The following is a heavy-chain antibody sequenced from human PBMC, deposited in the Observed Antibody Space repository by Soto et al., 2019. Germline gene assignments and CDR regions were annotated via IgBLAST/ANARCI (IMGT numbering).Heavy chain of an antibody. CDR3: ARDLRLQKKENWFDP. CDR2: IYCSGST. D-gene: IGHD4-4*01. V-gene: IGHV4-31*03. Sequence: QVQLQESGPGLVKPSQTLSLTCTVSGGSISSGGYYWSWIRQHPGKGLEWIGYIYCSGSTYYNPSLQSRVTISGDTSKNQVSLKLSSVTAADTAVYYCARDLRLQKKENWFDPWCQGTMVTVSS. CDR1: GGSISSGGYY. J-gene: IGHJ5*02.